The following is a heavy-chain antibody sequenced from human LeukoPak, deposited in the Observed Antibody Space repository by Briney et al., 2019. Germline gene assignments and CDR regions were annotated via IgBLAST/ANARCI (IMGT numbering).Heavy chain of an antibody. J-gene: IGHJ2*01. CDR3: ARDRGLGCSSTSCYIWYFDL. CDR1: GYTFTGYY. CDR2: INPNSGGT. Sequence: ASVTLSCNASGYTFTGYYMHWVRQAPGQGLEWMGWINPNSGGTNYAQKFQDRVTMTRDTSISTAYMKLSRLRSDDTAVYYCARDRGLGCSSTSCYIWYFDLWGRGTLVTVSS. V-gene: IGHV1-2*02. D-gene: IGHD2-2*02.